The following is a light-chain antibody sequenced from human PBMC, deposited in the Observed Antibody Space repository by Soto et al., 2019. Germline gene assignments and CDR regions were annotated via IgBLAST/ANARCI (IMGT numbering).Light chain of an antibody. CDR3: QQYNNWPT. CDR1: QNIHNH. CDR2: DAI. Sequence: EIVLTQSPGTLSLSPGETATLSCRASQNIHNHMSWFLQKPGQAPRLLMYDAILRAAGIPARLSGSWSGTEFTLTISSLQSEDFAVYYCQQYNNWPTFGGGTKVDIK. J-gene: IGKJ4*01. V-gene: IGKV3-15*01.